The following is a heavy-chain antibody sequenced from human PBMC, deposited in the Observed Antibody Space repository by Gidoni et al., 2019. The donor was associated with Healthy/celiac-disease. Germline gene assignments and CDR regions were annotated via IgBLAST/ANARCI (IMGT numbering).Heavy chain of an antibody. Sequence: QVQLVQSGAEVKKPGASVKVSCKASGYTFTSYYMYWVRQAPGQGLEWMGIINPSGGSTSYAQKFQGRVTMTRDTSTSTVYMELSSLRSEDTAVYYCAREWQLAGAGSNDAFDIWGQGTMVTVSS. CDR3: AREWQLAGAGSNDAFDI. D-gene: IGHD6-6*01. J-gene: IGHJ3*02. CDR1: GYTFTSYY. CDR2: INPSGGST. V-gene: IGHV1-46*01.